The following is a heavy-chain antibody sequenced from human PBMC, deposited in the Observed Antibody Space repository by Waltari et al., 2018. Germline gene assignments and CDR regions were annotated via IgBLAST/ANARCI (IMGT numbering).Heavy chain of an antibody. V-gene: IGHV4-59*01. J-gene: IGHJ4*02. CDR1: GGSISSYY. CDR2: IYYSGST. CDR3: ARAGIEYSSSWFDY. Sequence: QVQLQESGPGLVKPSETLSLTCTVSGGSISSYYWSWLRQPPGKGLEWIGYIYYSGSTNYNPSLKSRVTISVDTSKNQFSLKLSSVTAADTAVYYCARAGIEYSSSWFDYWGQGTLVTVSS. D-gene: IGHD6-6*01.